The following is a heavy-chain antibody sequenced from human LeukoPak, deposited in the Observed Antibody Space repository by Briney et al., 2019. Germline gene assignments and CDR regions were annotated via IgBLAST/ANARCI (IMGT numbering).Heavy chain of an antibody. CDR1: GYTFTDYY. V-gene: IGHV1-2*06. CDR2: INPNSGGS. D-gene: IGHD3-16*02. Sequence: ASVKVSCKASGYTFTDYYMHWARQAPGQGLEWMGRINPNSGGSNYAQKFQGRVTMTRDTSISTAYMELNRLRSDDTAVYYCARDRASDYVWGSYRDEYYFDYWGQGTLVTVSS. CDR3: ARDRASDYVWGSYRDEYYFDY. J-gene: IGHJ4*02.